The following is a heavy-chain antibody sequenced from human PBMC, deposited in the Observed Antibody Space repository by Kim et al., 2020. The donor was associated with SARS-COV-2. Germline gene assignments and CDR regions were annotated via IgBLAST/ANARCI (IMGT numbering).Heavy chain of an antibody. J-gene: IGHJ4*02. D-gene: IGHD3-3*01. Sequence: YTDAVKGRFTISRDASKNTLYLQLNSLRAEDTAVYYCAIVASKLRFLNFEYWGQGTLVTVSP. V-gene: IGHV3-23*01. CDR3: AIVASKLRFLNFEY.